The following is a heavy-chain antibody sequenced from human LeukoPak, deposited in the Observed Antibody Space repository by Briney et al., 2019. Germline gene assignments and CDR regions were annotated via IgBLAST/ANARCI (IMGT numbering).Heavy chain of an antibody. J-gene: IGHJ5*02. V-gene: IGHV1-3*01. Sequence: ASVKVSCKASGYTFSSNAIHWVRQAPGQRLEWMGWINAGNGDTKYSQKFQGRVTITRDTSASTAYMELSSLRSEDTAVYYCARDRGLGLYYDSRGYYSGGRWFDPWGQGTLVTVSS. CDR1: GYTFSSNA. CDR2: INAGNGDT. CDR3: ARDRGLGLYYDSRGYYSGGRWFDP. D-gene: IGHD3-22*01.